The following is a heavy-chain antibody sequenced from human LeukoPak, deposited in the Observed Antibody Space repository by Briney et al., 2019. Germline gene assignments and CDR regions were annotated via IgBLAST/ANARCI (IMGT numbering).Heavy chain of an antibody. J-gene: IGHJ5*02. CDR3: ARVFQRLRTNWFDP. CDR1: GGSFSVYY. CDR2: INHSGST. V-gene: IGHV4-34*01. D-gene: IGHD6-25*01. Sequence: SETLSLTCAVYGGSFSVYYWSWIRQPPAKGREWIGEINHSGSTNYNSSLKSRVTISVDTSKNQFSLKLSSVTAADTAVYYCARVFQRLRTNWFDPWGQGTLVTVSS.